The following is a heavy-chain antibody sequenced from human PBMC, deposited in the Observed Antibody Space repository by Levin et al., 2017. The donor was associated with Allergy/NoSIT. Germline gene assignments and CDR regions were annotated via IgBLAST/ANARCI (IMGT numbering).Heavy chain of an antibody. CDR2: IYYSGST. J-gene: IGHJ3*01. Sequence: SETLSLTCTVSGGSMRSHYWSWIRQPPGKGLEWIGYIYYSGSTNYNPSLKSRVSMSVDTSKNQFFLKLSSVTAPDTAVYYCARVSPLVWFADLFAFDVWGQGTMVTVSS. CDR1: GGSMRSHY. D-gene: IGHD3-10*01. CDR3: ARVSPLVWFADLFAFDV. V-gene: IGHV4-59*11.